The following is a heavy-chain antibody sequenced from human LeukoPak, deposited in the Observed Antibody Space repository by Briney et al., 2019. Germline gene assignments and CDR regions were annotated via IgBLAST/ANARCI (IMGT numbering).Heavy chain of an antibody. CDR3: AKTPQLVRALYFDY. V-gene: IGHV1-69*04. CDR2: IIPILGIA. CDR1: GGTFSSYA. D-gene: IGHD6-6*01. Sequence: ASVKVSCKASGGTFSSYAISWVRQAPGQGLEWMGRIIPILGIANYAQKFQGRVTITADKSTSTAYMELSSLRAEDTAVYYCAKTPQLVRALYFDYWGQGTLVTVSS. J-gene: IGHJ4*02.